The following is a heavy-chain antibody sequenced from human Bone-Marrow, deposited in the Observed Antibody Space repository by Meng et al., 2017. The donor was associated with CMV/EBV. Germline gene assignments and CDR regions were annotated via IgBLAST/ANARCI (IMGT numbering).Heavy chain of an antibody. CDR1: GFTVSSNY. J-gene: IGHJ5*02. Sequence: GESLKISCAASGFTVSSNYMSWVRQAPGTGLEWVSVIYNTGSTYYANSVKGRFTISRDNAKSSLYLEMNSLRAEDTAAYFCVRLPDTWGQGTLVTVSS. V-gene: IGHV3-53*01. CDR2: IYNTGST. CDR3: VRLPDT.